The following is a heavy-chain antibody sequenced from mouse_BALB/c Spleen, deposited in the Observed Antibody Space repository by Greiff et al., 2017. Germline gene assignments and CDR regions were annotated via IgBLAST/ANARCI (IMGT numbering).Heavy chain of an antibody. CDR1: GFTFSSFG. CDR2: ISSGSSTI. J-gene: IGHJ3*01. V-gene: IGHV5-17*02. CDR3: ARGDYDGEAWFAY. D-gene: IGHD2-4*01. Sequence: DVKLVESGGGLVQPGGSRKLSCAASGFTFSSFGMHWVRQAPEKGLEWVAYISSGSSTIYYADTVKGRFTISRDNPKNTLFLQMTSLRSEDTAMYYWARGDYDGEAWFAYWGQGTLVTVSA.